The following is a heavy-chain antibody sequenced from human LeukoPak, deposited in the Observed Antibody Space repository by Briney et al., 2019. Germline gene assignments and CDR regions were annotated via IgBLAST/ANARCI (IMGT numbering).Heavy chain of an antibody. CDR1: GFTFDDYA. CDR3: AKDNGGSPYYGSGSYFSYMDV. D-gene: IGHD3-10*01. V-gene: IGHV3-43D*03. CDR2: ISWDGGST. J-gene: IGHJ6*03. Sequence: GGSLRLSCAASGFTFDDYAMHWVRQAPGKGLEWVSLISWDGGSTYYADSVKGRFTISRDNSKNSLYLQMNSLRAEDTALYYCAKDNGGSPYYGSGSYFSYMDVWGKGTTVTVSS.